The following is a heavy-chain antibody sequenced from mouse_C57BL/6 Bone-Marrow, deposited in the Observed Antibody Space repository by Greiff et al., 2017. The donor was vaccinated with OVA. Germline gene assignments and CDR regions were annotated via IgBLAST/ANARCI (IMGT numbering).Heavy chain of an antibody. D-gene: IGHD2-1*01. V-gene: IGHV2-2*01. CDR3: ARLGGNYEGDAMDY. J-gene: IGHJ4*01. Sequence: VQLVESGPGLVQPSQSLSITCTVSGFSFTSYGVHWVRQSPGKGLEWLGVIWSGGSTDYNAAFIYRLSISKDNSKSQVFCKMNSLQADDTAIDYCARLGGNYEGDAMDYWGQGTSVTVSS. CDR2: IWSGGST. CDR1: GFSFTSYG.